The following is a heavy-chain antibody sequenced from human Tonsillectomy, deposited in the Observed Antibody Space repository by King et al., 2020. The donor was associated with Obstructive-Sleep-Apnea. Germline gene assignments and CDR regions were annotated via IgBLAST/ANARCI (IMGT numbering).Heavy chain of an antibody. CDR3: AKEGWIQLLPALDY. CDR1: GFTFSTYG. CDR2: ISFDGSDK. D-gene: IGHD5-18*01. Sequence: VQLVESGGGGVQPGRSLRLSCAASGFTFSTYGMHWVRQAPGKGLEWVAVISFDGSDKYHADSVKGRFTISRDNYKNTLYLQMNSLRVEDTAVYYCAKEGWIQLLPALDYWGQGTLVTVPS. J-gene: IGHJ4*02. V-gene: IGHV3-30*18.